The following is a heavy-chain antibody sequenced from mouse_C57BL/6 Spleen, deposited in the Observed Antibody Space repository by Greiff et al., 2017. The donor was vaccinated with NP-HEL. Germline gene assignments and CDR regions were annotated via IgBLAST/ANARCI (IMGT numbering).Heavy chain of an antibody. CDR1: GYAFSSSW. D-gene: IGHD2-1*01. CDR2: IYPGDGDT. CDR3: ARFGNYIDYAMDY. V-gene: IGHV1-82*01. J-gene: IGHJ4*01. Sequence: QVQLQQSGPELVKPGASVKISCKASGYAFSSSWMNWVKQRPGKGLEWIGRIYPGDGDTNYNGKFKGKATLTADKSSSTAYMQLSSLTSEDSAVYFCARFGNYIDYAMDYWGQGTSVTVSS.